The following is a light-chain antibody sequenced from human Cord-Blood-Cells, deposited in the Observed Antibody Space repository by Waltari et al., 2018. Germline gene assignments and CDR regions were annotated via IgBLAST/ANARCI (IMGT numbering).Light chain of an antibody. V-gene: IGKV2-28*01. CDR3: MQALXTPPWT. J-gene: IGKJ1*01. CDR2: LGS. Sequence: DIVMTQSPLSLPVTPGEPASISCRSSQSLLHSNGYNYLDWYLQKPGQSPQLLIYLGSNRASGVPDXFSGSXXGTXXXLKXSXVEXEDVGVYYCMQALXTPPWTFGQGTKVEIK. CDR1: QSLLHSNGYNY.